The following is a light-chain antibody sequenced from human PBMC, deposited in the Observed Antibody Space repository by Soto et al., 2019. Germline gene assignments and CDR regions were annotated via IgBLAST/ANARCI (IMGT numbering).Light chain of an antibody. CDR2: DVS. CDR3: SSYTTSSTVV. Sequence: QSVLTQPASVSGSPGQSITISCTGTSSDVGAYNSVSWYQQHTGKAPKLMIYDVSNRPSGVSNRFSGSKSVNTASLTISGLQAEDEADYYCSSYTTSSTVVFGGGTQLTVL. V-gene: IGLV2-14*03. CDR1: SSDVGAYNS. J-gene: IGLJ2*01.